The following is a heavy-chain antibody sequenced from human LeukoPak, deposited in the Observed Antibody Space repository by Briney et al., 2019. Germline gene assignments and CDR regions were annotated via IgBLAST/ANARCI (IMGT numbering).Heavy chain of an antibody. D-gene: IGHD6-6*01. CDR2: ITTGGSTK. CDR3: ARVRIGAPPSPGTYSYYYTDV. Sequence: GGSLRLSCAASGFTFSDCYMSWIRQAPGKGLEWVSYITTGGSTKYYADSVKGRFTISRDNAKKSLFLQMNSLRAEDTAVYYCARVRIGAPPSPGTYSYYYTDVWRKGTTVTVSS. J-gene: IGHJ6*03. V-gene: IGHV3-11*01. CDR1: GFTFSDCY.